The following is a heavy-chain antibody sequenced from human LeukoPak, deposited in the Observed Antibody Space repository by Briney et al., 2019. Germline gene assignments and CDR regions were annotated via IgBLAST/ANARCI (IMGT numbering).Heavy chain of an antibody. D-gene: IGHD2-2*01. CDR1: GFTFSSYY. Sequence: GGSLRLSCAASGFTFSSYYMTWVRQAPGKGLEWVSTITSSGGSTYYADSVKGRFTISRDNSKNTLYLQMNSLRAEDTAVYYCAKCSVTCYANAFYIWGRGTMVTVPS. CDR3: AKCSVTCYANAFYI. V-gene: IGHV3-23*01. J-gene: IGHJ3*02. CDR2: ITSSGGST.